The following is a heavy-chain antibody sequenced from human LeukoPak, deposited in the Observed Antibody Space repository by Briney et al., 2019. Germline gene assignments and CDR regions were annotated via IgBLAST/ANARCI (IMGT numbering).Heavy chain of an antibody. CDR3: AGGDDSSGYYGSDY. V-gene: IGHV4-30-4*01. J-gene: IGHJ4*02. CDR1: GGSISSANYY. Sequence: PSETLSLTCTVSGGSISSANYYWSWIRQPPGKGLEWIGYIYYSGSTYYNPSLKSRVTISVDTSKNQFSLKLSSVTAADTAVYYCAGGDDSSGYYGSDYWGQGTLVTVSS. CDR2: IYYSGST. D-gene: IGHD3-22*01.